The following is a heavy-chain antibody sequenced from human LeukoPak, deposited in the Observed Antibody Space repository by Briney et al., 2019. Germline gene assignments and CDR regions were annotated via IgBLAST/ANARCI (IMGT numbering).Heavy chain of an antibody. V-gene: IGHV3-30*04. Sequence: GRSLRLSCAASGFTFSSYAMHWVRQAPGKGLEWVAVISYDGSNKYYADSVKGRFTISRDNSKNTLYLQMNNLRAEDTAVYYCARVQYSSGWYFDYWGQGTLVTVSS. CDR2: ISYDGSNK. D-gene: IGHD6-19*01. J-gene: IGHJ4*02. CDR1: GFTFSSYA. CDR3: ARVQYSSGWYFDY.